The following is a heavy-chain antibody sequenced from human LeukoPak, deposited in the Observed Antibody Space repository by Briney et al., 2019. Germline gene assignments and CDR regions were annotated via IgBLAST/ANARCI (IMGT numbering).Heavy chain of an antibody. J-gene: IGHJ4*02. CDR2: ISYDGSNK. Sequence: GRSLRLSCAASGFTFSSYAMHWVRQAPGKGLEWVAVISYDGSNKYYADSVKGRFTTSRDNSKNTLYLQMNSLRAEDTAVYYCARGGGDSSSWYTFDYWGQGTLVTVSS. V-gene: IGHV3-30-3*01. D-gene: IGHD6-13*01. CDR3: ARGGGDSSSWYTFDY. CDR1: GFTFSSYA.